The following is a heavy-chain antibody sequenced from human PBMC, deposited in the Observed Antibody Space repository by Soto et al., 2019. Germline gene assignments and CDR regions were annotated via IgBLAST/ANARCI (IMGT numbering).Heavy chain of an antibody. D-gene: IGHD3-16*02. V-gene: IGHV4-34*01. J-gene: IGHJ4*02. CDR1: GGSFSGYY. CDR3: ARTFGGVIVKDY. CDR2: INHSGST. Sequence: QVQLQQWGAGLLKPSETLSLTCAVYGGSFSGYYWSWIRQPPGKGLEWIGEINHSGSTNYNPSLKSRVTISVDTSKNQFSLKLSSVTAADTAVYYCARTFGGVIVKDYWGQGTLVTVSS.